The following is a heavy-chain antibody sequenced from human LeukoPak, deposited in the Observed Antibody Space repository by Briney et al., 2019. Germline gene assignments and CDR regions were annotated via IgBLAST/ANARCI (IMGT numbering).Heavy chain of an antibody. J-gene: IGHJ1*01. Sequence: GGSLRLSCEASGFTFSRYWMHWVRQAPGKGLVWVSRIKSDGKTNYADSVKGRFTISRDNAKNTVSLQMDSLRAEDTGVYYCARAPSEVGGYYLEYFRHWGQGTLVTVSS. CDR3: ARAPSEVGGYYLEYFRH. D-gene: IGHD3-22*01. V-gene: IGHV3-74*01. CDR2: IKSDGKT. CDR1: GFTFSRYW.